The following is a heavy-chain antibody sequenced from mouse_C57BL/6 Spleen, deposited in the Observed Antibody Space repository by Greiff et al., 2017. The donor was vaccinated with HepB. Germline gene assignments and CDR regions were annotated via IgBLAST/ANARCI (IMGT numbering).Heavy chain of an antibody. V-gene: IGHV1-82*01. CDR1: GYAFSSSW. J-gene: IGHJ4*01. CDR3: ARSGTTVVAHYAMDY. D-gene: IGHD1-1*01. CDR2: IYPGDGDT. Sequence: QVQLQQSGPELVKPGASVKISCKASGYAFSSSWMNWVKQRPGKGLEWIGRIYPGDGDTNYNGKFKGKATLTADKSSSTAYMQLSSLTSEDSAVYFCARSGTTVVAHYAMDYWGQGTSVTVSS.